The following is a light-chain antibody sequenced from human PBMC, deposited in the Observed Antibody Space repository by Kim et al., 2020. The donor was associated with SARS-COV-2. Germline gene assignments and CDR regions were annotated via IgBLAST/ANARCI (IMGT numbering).Light chain of an antibody. Sequence: GLRVTISCSGSNSNIGSDTVNWYQKLPGMAPKLLIYSTNQRPSGVPDRFSASKSGTSASLAISGLQSDDEADYYCAAWDDSVKTLLFGGGTQLTVL. J-gene: IGLJ2*01. CDR3: AAWDDSVKTLL. V-gene: IGLV1-44*01. CDR1: NSNIGSDT. CDR2: STN.